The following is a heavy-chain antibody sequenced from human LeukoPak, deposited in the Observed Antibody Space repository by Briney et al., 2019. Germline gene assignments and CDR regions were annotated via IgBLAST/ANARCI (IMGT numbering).Heavy chain of an antibody. V-gene: IGHV4-59*11. CDR1: GGSISSHY. CDR2: IYYSGTT. Sequence: SETLSLTCTVSGGSISSHYWTWIRQPPGKGLEWIGYIYYSGTTNYNPSLKSRVTISVDTSRNQFSLKVSSVTAADTAVYYCARYDFWSGSSSVGAMDVWGQGTTVSVSS. CDR3: ARYDFWSGSSSVGAMDV. J-gene: IGHJ6*02. D-gene: IGHD3-3*01.